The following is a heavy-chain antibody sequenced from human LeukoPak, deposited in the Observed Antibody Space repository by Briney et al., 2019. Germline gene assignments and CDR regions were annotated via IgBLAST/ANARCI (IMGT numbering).Heavy chain of an antibody. J-gene: IGHJ6*03. CDR3: AKDGDTMSGTYYYDMDV. CDR1: GFTFSNFG. D-gene: IGHD1-26*01. Sequence: PGGSLILSCAASGFTFSNFGMHWVRQAPGKGLEWVAFIRYDGSNKYYADSVKGRFTISRDNSKNTLYLQMNSLRGEDTAVYYCAKDGDTMSGTYYYDMDVWGKGTTVTIS. V-gene: IGHV3-30*02. CDR2: IRYDGSNK.